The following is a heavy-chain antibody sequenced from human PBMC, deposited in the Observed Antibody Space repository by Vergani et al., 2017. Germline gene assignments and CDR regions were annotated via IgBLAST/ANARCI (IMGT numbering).Heavy chain of an antibody. CDR2: ISTTSDTI. V-gene: IGHV3-48*01. D-gene: IGHD6-19*01. CDR3: ARSLVAGKGRY. J-gene: IGHJ4*02. Sequence: DVQLVESGGDLVQPGGSLRLSCAASGFTFSSYSMNWVRQAPGKGLEWISYISTTSDTIYYADSVRVRFTISRDNAKNSLYLEMNSLRVEDTAVYFCARSLVAGKGRYWVQGTRVAVSS. CDR1: GFTFSSYS.